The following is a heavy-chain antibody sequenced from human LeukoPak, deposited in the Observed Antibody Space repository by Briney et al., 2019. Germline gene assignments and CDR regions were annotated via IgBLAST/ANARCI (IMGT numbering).Heavy chain of an antibody. CDR1: GGSFSGYF. CDR3: ARGWWVRGVMLDY. Sequence: SETLSLTCAVYGGSFSGYFWSWIRRPPGKGLEWIGEVDHSGSTNYNPSLRSRVTISVDTSKNQFSLKLSSVTAADTAVYYCARGWWVRGVMLDYWGQGTLVTVSS. D-gene: IGHD3-10*01. CDR2: VDHSGST. V-gene: IGHV4-34*01. J-gene: IGHJ4*02.